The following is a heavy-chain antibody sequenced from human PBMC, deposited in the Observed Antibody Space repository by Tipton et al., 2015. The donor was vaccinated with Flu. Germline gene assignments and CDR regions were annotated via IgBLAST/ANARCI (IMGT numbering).Heavy chain of an antibody. J-gene: IGHJ5*02. CDR2: IYTSGST. D-gene: IGHD2-2*01. CDR1: GGSISSYY. Sequence: TLSLTCTVSGGSISSYYWSWIRQPAGKGLEWIGRIYTSGSTNYNPSLKSRVTMSVDTSKNQFSLKLSSVTAADTAVYYCARQRYCSSTSCYLRWFDPWGQGTLVTVSS. CDR3: ARQRYCSSTSCYLRWFDP. V-gene: IGHV4-4*07.